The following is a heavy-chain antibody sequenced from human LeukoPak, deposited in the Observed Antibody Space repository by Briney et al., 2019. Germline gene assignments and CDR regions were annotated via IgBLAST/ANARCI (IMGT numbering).Heavy chain of an antibody. V-gene: IGHV1-8*03. D-gene: IGHD3-16*01. CDR2: MNPDNDDT. J-gene: IGHJ4*02. Sequence: ASVKVSCKTSGYTFHDYDINWVRQAPGQGLEWMGYMNPDNDDTGYARKFQGRVTITRDTSISTAYMELSSLRSEDTAVYYCARGDRVSGGTDSWGQGTLVTVSS. CDR1: GYTFHDYD. CDR3: ARGDRVSGGTDS.